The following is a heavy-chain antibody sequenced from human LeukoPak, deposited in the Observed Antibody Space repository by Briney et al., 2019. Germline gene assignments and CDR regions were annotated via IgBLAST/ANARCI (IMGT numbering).Heavy chain of an antibody. Sequence: MTSETLSLTCSVSGGSISGSPYFWGWIRQPPGKGLEWIGSIYYSGSTYYNPSLKSRVTISIDTSKNQFSLNLSSVTAADTAVYYCVRPCSATSCYGPWGQGTLVTVSS. CDR3: VRPCSATSCYGP. CDR2: IYYSGST. J-gene: IGHJ5*02. CDR1: GGSISGSPYF. V-gene: IGHV4-39*07. D-gene: IGHD2-2*01.